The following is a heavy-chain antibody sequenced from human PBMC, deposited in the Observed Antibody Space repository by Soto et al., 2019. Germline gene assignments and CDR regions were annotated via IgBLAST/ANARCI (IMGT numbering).Heavy chain of an antibody. D-gene: IGHD2-15*01. CDR1: GGSISSYY. Sequence: SETLSLTCTVSGGSISSYYWSWIRQPPGKGLEWIGYIYYSGSTNYNPSLKSRVTISVDTSKNQFSLKLSSVTAADTAVYSCARGGGFCSGGSCSPPDFVFDMGAQGKMVTVS. V-gene: IGHV4-59*01. CDR2: IYYSGST. CDR3: ARGGGFCSGGSCSPPDFVFDM. J-gene: IGHJ3*02.